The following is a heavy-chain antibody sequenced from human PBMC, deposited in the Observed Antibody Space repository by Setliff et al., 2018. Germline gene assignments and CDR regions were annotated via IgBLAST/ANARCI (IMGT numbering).Heavy chain of an antibody. Sequence: ETLSLTCTVSGYSISRGNYYWSWIRQPPGKGLEWIGYIYHNGNTNFNPSLKTRVTMSVDTSKNQFALNLRSVTAADTAVYYCVRDRTAYSYGLDVWGQGATVTVS. CDR2: IYHNGNT. J-gene: IGHJ6*02. D-gene: IGHD5-18*01. CDR1: GYSISRGNYY. CDR3: VRDRTAYSYGLDV. V-gene: IGHV4-61*01.